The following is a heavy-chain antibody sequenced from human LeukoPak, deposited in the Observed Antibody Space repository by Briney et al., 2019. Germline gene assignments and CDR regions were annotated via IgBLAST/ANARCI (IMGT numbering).Heavy chain of an antibody. CDR3: ARAHCTGGFCPALY. CDR2: TNPNSGNT. Sequence: ASVKVSCKASGYTFTSYDINWVRQAAGQGLEWLGWTNPNSGNTGYAQQFQGRVTMTRNTSISTAYMELSSLKSEDTAVYYCARAHCTGGFCPALYWGQGTLVTVSS. V-gene: IGHV1-8*01. J-gene: IGHJ4*02. CDR1: GYTFTSYD. D-gene: IGHD2-8*02.